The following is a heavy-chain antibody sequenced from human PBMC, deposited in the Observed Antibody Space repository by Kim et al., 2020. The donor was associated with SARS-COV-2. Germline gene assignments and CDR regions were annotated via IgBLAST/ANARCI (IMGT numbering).Heavy chain of an antibody. CDR2: IYSDSSDR. J-gene: IGHJ2*01. CDR1: GFTFSRYA. D-gene: IGHD3-9*01. V-gene: IGHV3-23*03. CDR3: AKDPLGRILDWYLDL. Sequence: GGSLRLSCVASGFTFSRYAMSWVRQAPGKGLEWVSVIYSDSSDRYYADSVKGRFTISRDNSKNMLYLQMDTLRAEDTAVYYCAKDPLGRILDWYLDLWGRGTLVTVSS.